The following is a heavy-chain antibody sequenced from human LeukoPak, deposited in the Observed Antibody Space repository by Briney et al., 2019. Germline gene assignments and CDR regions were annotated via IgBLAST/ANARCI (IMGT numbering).Heavy chain of an antibody. CDR3: ARAFCYDSSGYYVGPPDAFDI. J-gene: IGHJ3*02. Sequence: SETLSLTCTVSGDSIRSYYWSWIRQPPGKGLEWIGYIYYSGSTNYNPSLKSRVTISVDTSKNQFSLRLNSVTAADTAVYYCARAFCYDSSGYYVGPPDAFDIWGQGTMVTVSS. CDR1: GDSIRSYY. D-gene: IGHD3-22*01. CDR2: IYYSGST. V-gene: IGHV4-59*01.